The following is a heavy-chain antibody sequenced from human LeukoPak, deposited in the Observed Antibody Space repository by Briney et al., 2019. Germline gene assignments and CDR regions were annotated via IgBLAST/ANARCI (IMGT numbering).Heavy chain of an antibody. CDR1: RGSVNTYY. CDR3: ARLTTVTKYDYHYSYMDV. D-gene: IGHD4-17*01. CDR2: IYYNGST. J-gene: IGHJ6*03. Sequence: SETLSLTCTVSRGSVNTYYWSWIRQPPGKGLEWIGHIYYNGSTNYKPSLKSRVTMSVDTSRNHFSLKLTSVTAADTAVYYCARLTTVTKYDYHYSYMDVWGVGTTVTVSS. V-gene: IGHV4-59*08.